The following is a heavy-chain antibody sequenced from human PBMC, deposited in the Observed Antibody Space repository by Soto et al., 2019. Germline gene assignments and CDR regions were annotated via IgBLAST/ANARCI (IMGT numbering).Heavy chain of an antibody. J-gene: IGHJ3*02. CDR1: GFTFSDYA. V-gene: IGHV3-23*01. CDR3: TTDRGKSSHDAFDI. Sequence: GGSLRLSCAASGFTFSDYAMSWVRQAPGKGLEWVSGISGSGGSTYYADSVKGRLTISRDNSKDTLYLQMNSLRAEDTAEYYCTTDRGKSSHDAFDIWGQGTMVTVSS. D-gene: IGHD6-13*01. CDR2: ISGSGGST.